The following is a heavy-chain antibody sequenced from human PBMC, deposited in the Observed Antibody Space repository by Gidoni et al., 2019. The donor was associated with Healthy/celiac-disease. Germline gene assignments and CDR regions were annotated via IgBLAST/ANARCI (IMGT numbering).Heavy chain of an antibody. CDR1: SGSISSGSYY. J-gene: IGHJ4*02. CDR3: ARGHLDPFDY. Sequence: QVQLQESGPGLVKPSQTLSLTFTVSSGSISSGSYYWSWIRQPAGKGLEWIGRIYTSGSTNYNPSLKSRVTMSVDTSKNQFSLKLSSVTAADTAVYYCARGHLDPFDYWGQGTLVTVSS. V-gene: IGHV4-61*02. CDR2: IYTSGST.